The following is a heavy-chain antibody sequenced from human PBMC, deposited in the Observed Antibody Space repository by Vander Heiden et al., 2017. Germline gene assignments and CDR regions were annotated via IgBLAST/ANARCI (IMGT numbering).Heavy chain of an antibody. V-gene: IGHV3-64D*06. CDR1: GFPITDYA. CDR2: ITADGVTT. Sequence: EVQRLESEGPQVQPAASLRRTCSASGFPITDYAMHCVRQAPGQGLEYVSAITADGVTTDSADAEKGRGRMSRDNSQYMLSLQMRSLRPNDTDVYYCVRARGWGKTHYLDYWGQGTLVTVSS. J-gene: IGHJ4*02. CDR3: VRARGWGKTHYLDY. D-gene: IGHD2-8*02.